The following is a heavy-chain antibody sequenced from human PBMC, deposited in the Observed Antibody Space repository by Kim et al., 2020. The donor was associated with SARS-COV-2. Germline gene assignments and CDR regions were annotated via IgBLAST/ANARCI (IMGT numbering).Heavy chain of an antibody. CDR3: AKDQRGINFAYFDS. J-gene: IGHJ4*02. V-gene: IGHV3-9*01. D-gene: IGHD3-3*02. Sequence: YSDSVKGRFTISRDNAKNSMYLQMNSLRAEDTVVYYCAKDQRGINFAYFDSWGQGTLVIVSS.